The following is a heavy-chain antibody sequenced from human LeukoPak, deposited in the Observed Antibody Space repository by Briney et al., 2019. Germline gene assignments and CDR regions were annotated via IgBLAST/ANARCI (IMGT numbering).Heavy chain of an antibody. CDR2: ISYDGSNK. Sequence: GGSLRLSCAASGFTFSSYAMHWVRQAPGRGLEWVAVISYDGSNKYYADSVKGRFTISRDNSKNTLYLQMNSLRAEDTAVYYCASDAYYYDSSGYFVIDYWGQGTLVTVSS. J-gene: IGHJ4*02. D-gene: IGHD3-22*01. V-gene: IGHV3-30*04. CDR1: GFTFSSYA. CDR3: ASDAYYYDSSGYFVIDY.